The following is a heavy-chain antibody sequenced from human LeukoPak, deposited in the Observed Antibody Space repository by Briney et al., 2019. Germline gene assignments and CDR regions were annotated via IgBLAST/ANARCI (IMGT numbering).Heavy chain of an antibody. CDR1: GFGFSSDW. D-gene: IGHD3-22*01. CDR3: ARDHNDGYNFY. Sequence: PGGSLRLSCVASGFGFSSDWMTWVPQAPAKGLEWVANIEEVGSATYYADSVKGRFIISRDNAKNSLYLQMNSLRVEDTAVYFCARDHNDGYNFYWGQGAVVTVSS. CDR2: IEEVGSAT. J-gene: IGHJ4*02. V-gene: IGHV3-7*01.